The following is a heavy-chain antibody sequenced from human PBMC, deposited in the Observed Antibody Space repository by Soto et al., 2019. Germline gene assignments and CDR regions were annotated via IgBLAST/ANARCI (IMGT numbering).Heavy chain of an antibody. CDR1: GFTFSSYS. J-gene: IGHJ4*02. CDR2: ISSSSSYI. V-gene: IGHV3-21*01. D-gene: IGHD3-9*01. CDR3: ARGTLPGPYDILTGEHFDY. Sequence: EVQLVESGGGLVKPGGSLRLSCAASGFTFSSYSMNWVRQAPGKGLEWVSSISSSSSYIYYADSVKGRFTISRDNAKNSLYLQMNSLRAEDTAVYYCARGTLPGPYDILTGEHFDYWGQGTLVTVSS.